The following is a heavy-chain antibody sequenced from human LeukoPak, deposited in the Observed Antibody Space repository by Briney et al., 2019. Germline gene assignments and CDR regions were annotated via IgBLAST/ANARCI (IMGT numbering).Heavy chain of an antibody. CDR3: ARDAQAGSGSSPLDY. CDR2: IISIFGTA. Sequence: SVTVSCTASGGTFSSYAISWVRQAPGQGLEWMGGIISIFGTANYAQKFQGRVTITADESTSTAYMELSSLRSEDTAVYYCARDAQAGSGSSPLDYWGQGTLVTVSS. J-gene: IGHJ4*02. V-gene: IGHV1-69*01. CDR1: GGTFSSYA. D-gene: IGHD3-10*01.